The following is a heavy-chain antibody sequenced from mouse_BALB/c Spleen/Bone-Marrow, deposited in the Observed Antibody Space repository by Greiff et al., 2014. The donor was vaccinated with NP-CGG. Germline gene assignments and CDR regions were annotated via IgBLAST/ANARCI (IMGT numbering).Heavy chain of an antibody. V-gene: IGHV1-69*02. CDR1: GYTFTSYW. CDR2: IYPSDSYT. CDR3: TRGGSSPYYFDY. D-gene: IGHD1-1*01. Sequence: VKLVESGAELVRPGASVKLSCKASGYTFTSYWINWVKQRPGQGLEWIGNIYPSDSYTNYNQKFKDKATLTVDKSSSTAYMQLSSPTSEASAVYSSTRGGSSPYYFDYWGQGSTLTVSS. J-gene: IGHJ2*01.